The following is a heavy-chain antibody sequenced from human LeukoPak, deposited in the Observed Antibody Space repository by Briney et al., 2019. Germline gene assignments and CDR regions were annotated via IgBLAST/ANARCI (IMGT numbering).Heavy chain of an antibody. Sequence: SETLSLTCTVSGGSISSGDYYWSWIRQPPGKGLEWIGYIYYSGSTYYNPSLKSRVTISVDTSKNQFSLKLSSVTAADTAVYYCARDKDYGGNGPIDYWGQGTLVTVSS. D-gene: IGHD4-23*01. J-gene: IGHJ4*02. CDR3: ARDKDYGGNGPIDY. V-gene: IGHV4-30-4*01. CDR2: IYYSGST. CDR1: GGSISSGDYY.